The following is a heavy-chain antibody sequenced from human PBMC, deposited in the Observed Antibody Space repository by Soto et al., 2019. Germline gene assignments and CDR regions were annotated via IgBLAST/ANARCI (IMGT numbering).Heavy chain of an antibody. CDR3: ARHESSSSFDY. V-gene: IGHV1-18*01. J-gene: IGHJ4*02. D-gene: IGHD6-6*01. Sequence: ASVKVSCKTSGYTFTSYGISWVRQAPGQGLEWMGWISAYNGNTNYAQKFQGRVTITADESTSTAYMELSSLRSEDTAVYYCARHESSSSFDYWGQGTLVTVSS. CDR1: GYTFTSYG. CDR2: ISAYNGNT.